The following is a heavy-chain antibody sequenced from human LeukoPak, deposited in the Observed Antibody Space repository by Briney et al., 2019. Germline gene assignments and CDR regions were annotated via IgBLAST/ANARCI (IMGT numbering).Heavy chain of an antibody. CDR1: GGSISSGGYH. V-gene: IGHV4-31*03. CDR3: AVYFVGGGGRGT. D-gene: IGHD2-21*01. Sequence: SETLSLTCTVSGGSISSGGYHWSWIRQQPGKGLEWIGNEGSTYYNPSLKSRLTISVYTSKNQFSLKLSSVTAADTAIYYCAVYFVGGGGRGTWGQGTLVTVSS. CDR2: EGST. J-gene: IGHJ4*02.